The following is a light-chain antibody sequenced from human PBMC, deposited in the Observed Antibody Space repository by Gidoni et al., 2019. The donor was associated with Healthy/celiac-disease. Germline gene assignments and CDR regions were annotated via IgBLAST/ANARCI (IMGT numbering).Light chain of an antibody. V-gene: IGLV1-47*01. CDR2: RKN. CDR3: AAWDDSLSGRWV. J-gene: IGLJ3*02. Sequence: QSVLTQPPSASGTPGQRVTISCSGSSSNIGSNYVYWYQQLPGPAPKLLIYRKNQRPSGVPDRFAGSKSGTSASLAISGLRSEDEADYYCAAWDDSLSGRWVFGGGTKLTVL. CDR1: SSNIGSNY.